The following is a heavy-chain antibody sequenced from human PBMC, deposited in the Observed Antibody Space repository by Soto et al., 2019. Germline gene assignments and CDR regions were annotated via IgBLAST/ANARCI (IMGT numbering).Heavy chain of an antibody. CDR1: GFTFSSYA. CDR2: ISYDGSNK. V-gene: IGHV3-30-3*01. D-gene: IGHD3-10*01. J-gene: IGHJ6*02. Sequence: QVQLVESGGGVVQPGRSLRLSCAASGFTFSSYAMHWVRQAPGKGLEWVAVISYDGSNKYYADSVKGRFTISRDNSKNTLYLQMNSLRAEDTAVYYCARGWNVLLWFGELRDYYYYGMDVWGQGTTVTVSS. CDR3: ARGWNVLLWFGELRDYYYYGMDV.